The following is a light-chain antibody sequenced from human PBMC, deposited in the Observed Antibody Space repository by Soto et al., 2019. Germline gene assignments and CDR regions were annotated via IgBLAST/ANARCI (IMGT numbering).Light chain of an antibody. Sequence: QSVLTQPPSVSEDPRQRVTISCSGSNSNIGNSAVNWYQQLPGKAPKLLIYYDDLLPSGVSDRFSGSKSGTSASLAISGLQSEDEADYYCAAWDDSLNGVVFGGGTKVTVL. CDR2: YDD. CDR3: AAWDDSLNGVV. J-gene: IGLJ2*01. CDR1: NSNIGNSA. V-gene: IGLV1-36*01.